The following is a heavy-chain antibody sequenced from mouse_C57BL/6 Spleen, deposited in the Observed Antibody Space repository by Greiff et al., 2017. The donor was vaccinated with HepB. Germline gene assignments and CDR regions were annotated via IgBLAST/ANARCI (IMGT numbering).Heavy chain of an antibody. CDR1: GYTFTSYW. J-gene: IGHJ2*01. D-gene: IGHD1-1*01. CDR2: IDPSDSYT. Sequence: QVQLQQPGAELVKPGASVKLSCKASGYTFTSYWMQWVKQRPGQGLGWIGEIDPSDSYTNYNQKFKGKATLTVDTSSSTAYMQLSSLTSEHSAVYYCASSGITTVVASDYWGQGTTRTVSS. CDR3: ASSGITTVVASDY. V-gene: IGHV1-50*01.